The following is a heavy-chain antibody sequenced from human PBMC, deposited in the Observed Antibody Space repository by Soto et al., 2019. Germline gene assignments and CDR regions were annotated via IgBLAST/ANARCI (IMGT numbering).Heavy chain of an antibody. CDR3: ARRGEGNSSGWPIRLYYFDY. J-gene: IGHJ4*02. CDR1: GGSFSGYY. Sequence: SETLSLTCAVYGGSFSGYYWSWIRQPPGKGLEWIGEINHSGSTNYNPSLKSRVTISVDTSKNQFSLKLSSVTAADTAVYYCARRGEGNSSGWPIRLYYFDYWGQGTLVTVSS. V-gene: IGHV4-34*01. CDR2: INHSGST. D-gene: IGHD6-19*01.